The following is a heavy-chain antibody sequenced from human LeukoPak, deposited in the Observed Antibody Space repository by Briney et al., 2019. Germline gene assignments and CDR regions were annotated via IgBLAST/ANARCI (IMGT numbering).Heavy chain of an antibody. J-gene: IGHJ3*02. CDR3: ARGPYSYVSSGAFDI. D-gene: IGHD3-22*01. CDR2: ISSSGST. Sequence: SETLSLTCTVSGDSISSGDYYWSWIRQPAGKGLEWIGRISSSGSTNYNPSLKSRVTISVDTSKNQFSLKLSSVTAADTAVYFCARGPYSYVSSGAFDIWGQGTMVTVSS. CDR1: GDSISSGDYY. V-gene: IGHV4-61*02.